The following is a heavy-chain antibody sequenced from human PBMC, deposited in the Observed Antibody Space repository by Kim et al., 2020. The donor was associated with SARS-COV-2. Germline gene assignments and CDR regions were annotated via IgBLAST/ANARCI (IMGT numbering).Heavy chain of an antibody. CDR3: ARLRHYFDA. V-gene: IGHV3-11*04. Sequence: TKHYADTVKSRVTISGDNGKSSRYLQINSRRAEDTAVYYCARLRHYFDAWGQGTLVTVSS. J-gene: IGHJ4*02. CDR2: TK.